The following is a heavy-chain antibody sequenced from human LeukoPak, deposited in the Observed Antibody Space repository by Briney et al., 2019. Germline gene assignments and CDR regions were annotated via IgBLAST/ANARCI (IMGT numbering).Heavy chain of an antibody. V-gene: IGHV1-46*01. CDR2: INPSGGST. D-gene: IGHD3-16*01. CDR3: ARDAFEDEARASWYLDL. Sequence: ASVKVSCKASGYTFTSYYMHWVRQAPGQGLEWMGIINPSGGSTSYAQKFQGRVTMTRDMSTSTVYMELSSLRSEDTAVYYCARDAFEDEARASWYLDLWGRGTLVTVSS. CDR1: GYTFTSYY. J-gene: IGHJ2*01.